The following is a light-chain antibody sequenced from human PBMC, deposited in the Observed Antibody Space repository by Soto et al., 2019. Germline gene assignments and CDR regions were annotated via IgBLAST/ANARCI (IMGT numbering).Light chain of an antibody. CDR3: HQYGVSPVT. CDR2: GSS. J-gene: IGKJ1*01. V-gene: IGKV3-20*01. Sequence: EIVLTQSPGTLSLSPGERATLSCRASQGVDNYLAWYQQKPVQAPRLLIYGSSSSATGIPDRFSGSGYGTDFTLTISSLEPEDFAVYYCHQYGVSPVTFGQGTTVEIK. CDR1: QGVDNY.